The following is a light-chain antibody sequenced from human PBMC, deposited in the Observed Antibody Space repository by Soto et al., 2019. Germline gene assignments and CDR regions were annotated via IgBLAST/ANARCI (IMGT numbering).Light chain of an antibody. J-gene: IGKJ1*01. V-gene: IGKV3-20*01. CDR3: QQYSSSRA. CDR1: QSVSSSY. CDR2: GAY. Sequence: DIVLTQSPSPLSLSPVKRSTLSCRASQSVSSSYLAWYQQKPGQAPRLLIYGAYSRATGIPDRFSGSGSGTDFILTISRLEPEDFAVYYCQQYSSSRAFGQGIKVDNK.